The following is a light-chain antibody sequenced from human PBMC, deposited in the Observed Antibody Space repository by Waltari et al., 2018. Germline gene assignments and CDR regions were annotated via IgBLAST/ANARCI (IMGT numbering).Light chain of an antibody. Sequence: QSVLTQPPSASGTPGQRVAISCPGSSPNIRSYTIKWYQQLPGTAPKHPIYDNNQRPSGVPDRFSGSKAGTSASLAISGLQSDDEADYYCATWDDSLDGPLFGTGTKVTVL. J-gene: IGLJ1*01. V-gene: IGLV1-44*01. CDR3: ATWDDSLDGPL. CDR1: SPNIRSYT. CDR2: DNN.